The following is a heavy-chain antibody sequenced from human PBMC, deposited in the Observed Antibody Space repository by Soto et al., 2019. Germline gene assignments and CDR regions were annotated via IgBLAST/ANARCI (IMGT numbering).Heavy chain of an antibody. CDR3: ARDGSQVTKGYFQH. CDR2: IWYDGSNK. V-gene: IGHV3-33*01. Sequence: QVQLVESGGGVVQPGRSLRLSCAASGFTFSSYGMHWVRQAPGKGLEWVAVIWYDGSNKYYADSVKGRFTISRDNSKNSLYLQIKSLRAEDTAVYYCARDGSQVTKGYFQHWGQGTLVTVSS. J-gene: IGHJ1*01. D-gene: IGHD4-17*01. CDR1: GFTFSSYG.